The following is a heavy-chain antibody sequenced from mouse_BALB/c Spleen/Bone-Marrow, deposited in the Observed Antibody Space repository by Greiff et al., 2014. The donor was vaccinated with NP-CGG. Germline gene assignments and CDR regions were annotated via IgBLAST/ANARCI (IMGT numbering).Heavy chain of an antibody. CDR2: ISSGGSYT. V-gene: IGHV5-9-3*01. D-gene: IGHD4-1*01. Sequence: EVQRVESGGGLVKPGGSLKLSCAASGFTFSGYAMSWVRQTPEKRLEWVATISSGGSYTYYPDSVKGRFTISRDNAKNTLYLQMSGLRSEDTAMYYCASLTGRDYWGQGTTLTVSA. CDR3: ASLTGRDY. CDR1: GFTFSGYA. J-gene: IGHJ2*01.